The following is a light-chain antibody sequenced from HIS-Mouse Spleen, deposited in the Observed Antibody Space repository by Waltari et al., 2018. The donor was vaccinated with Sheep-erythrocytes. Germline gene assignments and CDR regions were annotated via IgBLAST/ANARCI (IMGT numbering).Light chain of an antibody. CDR2: RNN. Sequence: QSVLTQPPSASGTPGQRFTISCSGSSSNIGSTYVYWYQQLPGTAPKLLIYRNNQRPAGGPDRFSGSKFGTSASLASSGLRSEDEADYYCAAWDDSLSGPVFGGGTELTVL. J-gene: IGLJ3*02. V-gene: IGLV1-47*01. CDR1: SSNIGSTY. CDR3: AAWDDSLSGPV.